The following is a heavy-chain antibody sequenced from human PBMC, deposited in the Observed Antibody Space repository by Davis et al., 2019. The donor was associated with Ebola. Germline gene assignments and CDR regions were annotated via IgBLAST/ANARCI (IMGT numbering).Heavy chain of an antibody. V-gene: IGHV3-48*02. CDR2: ITKGSDAI. CDR1: GFVSSDFS. Sequence: PGGSLRLSCAASGFVSSDFSMNWVSQAPGKGLEWITYITKGSDAIHYADSVKGRFTVSRDNAKNSVFLKMSSLRDKDSAVYYCARDRFFAFDFWSQGIHVSVSS. J-gene: IGHJ4*02. D-gene: IGHD3/OR15-3a*01. CDR3: ARDRFFAFDF.